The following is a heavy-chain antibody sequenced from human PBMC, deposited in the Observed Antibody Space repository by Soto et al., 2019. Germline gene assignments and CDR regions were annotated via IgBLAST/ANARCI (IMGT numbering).Heavy chain of an antibody. D-gene: IGHD6-13*01. V-gene: IGHV3-30-3*01. J-gene: IGHJ6*04. CDR1: GFTFSSYA. Sequence: RSLRLSCAASGFTFSSYAMHWVRQAPGKGLEWVTVISYDGSNKYYADSVKGRFTISRDNSKNTLYLQMNSLRAEDTAVYYCARPVAAAGTPTLDYYYYYGMDVWGEGTTVTVSS. CDR2: ISYDGSNK. CDR3: ARPVAAAGTPTLDYYYYYGMDV.